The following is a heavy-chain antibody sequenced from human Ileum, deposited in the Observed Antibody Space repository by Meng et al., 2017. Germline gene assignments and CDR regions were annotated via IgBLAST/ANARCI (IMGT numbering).Heavy chain of an antibody. J-gene: IGHJ4*02. CDR1: GASFSGYY. D-gene: IGHD1-26*01. Sequence: QRQRQQWGAGLVKSSVTLSPTCAVYGASFSGYYWNWIRQPPGKGLEWIGEIDHSGIANYDPSLKSRVTMSADASKKQFSLKLSSVTAADTAVYYCARGRMGGSAWWGPGTLVTVSS. V-gene: IGHV4-34*01. CDR3: ARGRMGGSAW. CDR2: IDHSGIA.